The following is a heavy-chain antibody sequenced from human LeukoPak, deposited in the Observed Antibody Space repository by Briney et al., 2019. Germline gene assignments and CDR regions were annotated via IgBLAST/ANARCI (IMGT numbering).Heavy chain of an antibody. CDR2: INHSGST. J-gene: IGHJ4*02. V-gene: IGHV4-34*01. D-gene: IGHD6-13*01. Sequence: SETPSLTCAVYGGSFSGYYWSWIRQPPGKGLEWIGEINHSGSTNYNPSLKSRVTISVDTSKNQFSLKLSSVTAADTAVYYCARATVPYSSSYYYWGQGTLVTVSS. CDR1: GGSFSGYY. CDR3: ARATVPYSSSYYY.